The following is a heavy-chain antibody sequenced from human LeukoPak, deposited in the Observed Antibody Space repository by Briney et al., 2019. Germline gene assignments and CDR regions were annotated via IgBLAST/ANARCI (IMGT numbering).Heavy chain of an antibody. J-gene: IGHJ4*02. D-gene: IGHD3-3*01. CDR3: AGRSGYYTPTYFDY. V-gene: IGHV4-61*08. CDR2: IYYSGST. CDR1: GGSISSGDYY. Sequence: SETLSLTCTVSGGSISSGDYYWSWIRQPPGKGLEWIGYIYYSGSTNYNPSLKSRVTISVDTSKNQFSLKLSSVTAADTAVYYCAGRSGYYTPTYFDYWGQGTLVTVSS.